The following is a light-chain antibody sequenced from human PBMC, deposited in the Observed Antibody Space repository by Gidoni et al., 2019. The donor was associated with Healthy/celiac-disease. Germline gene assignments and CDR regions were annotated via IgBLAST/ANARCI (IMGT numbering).Light chain of an antibody. V-gene: IGLV1-47*01. CDR3: AAWDDSLSGRVV. CDR2: RNN. CDR1: SSNIGSNS. J-gene: IGLJ2*01. Sequence: QSVLTQPPSASGTPGQRVTISCSGSSSNIGSNSVYWYQQLPGTAPKLLIYRNNQRPSGVPDRFSGSKSGTSASLASSGLRSEDEADYYGAAWDDSLSGRVVFGGGTKLTV.